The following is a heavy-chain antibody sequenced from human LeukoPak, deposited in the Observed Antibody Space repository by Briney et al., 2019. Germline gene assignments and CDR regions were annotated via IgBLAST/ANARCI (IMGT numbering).Heavy chain of an antibody. J-gene: IGHJ3*02. Sequence: TGGSLRLSCAASGFTFSSYGMYWVRQAPGKGLEWVSAISGSGGSTYYADSVKGRFTISRDNSKNTLYLQMNSLRAEDTAVYYCAKPPGSSGWTYDAFDIWGQGTMVTVSS. CDR3: AKPPGSSGWTYDAFDI. CDR1: GFTFSSYG. D-gene: IGHD6-19*01. V-gene: IGHV3-23*01. CDR2: ISGSGGST.